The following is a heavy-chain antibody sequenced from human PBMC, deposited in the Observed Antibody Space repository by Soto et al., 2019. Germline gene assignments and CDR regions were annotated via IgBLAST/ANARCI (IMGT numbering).Heavy chain of an antibody. D-gene: IGHD3-3*01. V-gene: IGHV1-18*04. CDR1: GYTFTSYG. J-gene: IGHJ4*02. Sequence: QVQLVQSGAEVKKPGASVKVSCKASGYTFTSYGISWVRQAPGQGLEWMGWISAYNGNTNYAQKHQGKVNMTTDTSTSTAYMELRSLRSDDTAVYYCARDRLASWTLWSGYYGVDFDYWGQGTLVTVSS. CDR3: ARDRLASWTLWSGYYGVDFDY. CDR2: ISAYNGNT.